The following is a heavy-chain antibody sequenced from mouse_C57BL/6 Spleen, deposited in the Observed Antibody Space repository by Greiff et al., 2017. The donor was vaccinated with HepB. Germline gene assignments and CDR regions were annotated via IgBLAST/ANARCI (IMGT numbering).Heavy chain of an antibody. V-gene: IGHV5-4*01. CDR3: ARDRGYYYGSSYDWYFDV. CDR2: ISDGGSYT. CDR1: GFTFSSYA. D-gene: IGHD1-1*01. J-gene: IGHJ1*03. Sequence: EVNLVESGGGLVKPGGSLKLSCAASGFTFSSYAMSWVRQTPEKRLEWVATISDGGSYTYYPDNVKGRFTISRDNAKNNLYLQMRHLKSEDTAMYYGARDRGYYYGSSYDWYFDVWGTGTTVTVSS.